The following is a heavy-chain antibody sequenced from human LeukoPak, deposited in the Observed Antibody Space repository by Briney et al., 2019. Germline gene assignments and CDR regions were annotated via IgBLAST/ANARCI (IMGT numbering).Heavy chain of an antibody. CDR1: VGSFSGYY. CDR3: ARGRRIAARRHYYYMDV. Sequence: PETLSLTCALYVGSFSGYYSSSIRHPPGEGLEWSGEINHSGITNYNPSLKSRVTISVDTSKNQFSLKLSSVTAADTAVYYCARGRRIAARRHYYYMDVWGKGTTVTVSS. D-gene: IGHD6-6*01. V-gene: IGHV4-34*01. CDR2: INHSGIT. J-gene: IGHJ6*03.